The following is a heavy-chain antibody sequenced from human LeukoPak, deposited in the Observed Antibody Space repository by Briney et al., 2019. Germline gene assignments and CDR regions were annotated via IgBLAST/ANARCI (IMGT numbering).Heavy chain of an antibody. D-gene: IGHD6-19*01. Sequence: ESLTISCKGSGYSFTNYWIAWVRRMPGKGLEWMGIIYPGDSDTRYSPSFQGQVTISADKSISTAYLQWSSLKASDTAMYYCARASQWLVLRYFDLGGRGTLVTVFS. CDR1: GYSFTNYW. CDR3: ARASQWLVLRYFDL. V-gene: IGHV5-51*01. J-gene: IGHJ2*01. CDR2: IYPGDSDT.